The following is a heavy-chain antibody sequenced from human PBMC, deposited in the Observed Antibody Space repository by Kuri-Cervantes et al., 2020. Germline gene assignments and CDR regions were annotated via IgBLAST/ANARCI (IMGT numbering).Heavy chain of an antibody. Sequence: SQTLSLTCAVSGGSISSGGYSWSWIRQPPGKGLEWIGYIYHSGSTYYNPSLKSRVTISVDRSKNQFSLKLSSVTAADTAVYYCARAYYYDSSGYPTNWFDPWGQGTLVTVSS. CDR1: GGSISSGGYS. CDR2: IYHSGST. D-gene: IGHD3-22*01. J-gene: IGHJ5*02. CDR3: ARAYYYDSSGYPTNWFDP. V-gene: IGHV4-30-2*01.